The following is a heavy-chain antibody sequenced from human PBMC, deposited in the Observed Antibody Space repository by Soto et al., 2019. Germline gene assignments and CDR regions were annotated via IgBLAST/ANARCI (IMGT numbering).Heavy chain of an antibody. Sequence: GGSLRLSCAASGFTFSNYPMSWVRQAPGKGLEWVSGMSGSGASTYYADSVKGRFTISRDNSKNTLYLQMNSLRGEDTAIYYCAKVGSGWYYFDYWGQGTLVTVSS. CDR1: GFTFSNYP. CDR2: MSGSGAST. CDR3: AKVGSGWYYFDY. V-gene: IGHV3-23*01. J-gene: IGHJ4*02. D-gene: IGHD6-19*01.